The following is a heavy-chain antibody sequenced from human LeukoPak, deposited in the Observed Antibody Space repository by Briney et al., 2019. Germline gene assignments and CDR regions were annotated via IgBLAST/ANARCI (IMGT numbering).Heavy chain of an antibody. D-gene: IGHD6-19*01. CDR3: AKDQGIAVAGTDDAFDI. Sequence: GRSLRLSCAASGFTFSNYGMHWVRQAPGKGLEWVAVIAYDGSNEYYAEFVKGRFTISGDNSKNTLYLQMYSLRAEDTAVYFCAKDQGIAVAGTDDAFDIWGQGTRVTVSS. CDR1: GFTFSNYG. CDR2: IAYDGSNE. J-gene: IGHJ3*02. V-gene: IGHV3-30*18.